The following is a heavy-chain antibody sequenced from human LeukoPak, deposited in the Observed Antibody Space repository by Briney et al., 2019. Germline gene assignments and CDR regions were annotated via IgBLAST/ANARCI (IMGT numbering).Heavy chain of an antibody. J-gene: IGHJ4*02. CDR1: GGSINRHF. Sequence: SETLSLTCVVSGGSINRHFWSWIRQPAGKGLEWIGRIYSDGGTDYSPSVESRVSMSVDTSKNQFSLKVRSVTAADTAVYYCARGVNGGNYFDYWGQGALVAVSS. V-gene: IGHV4-4*07. CDR2: IYSDGGT. D-gene: IGHD2-8*01. CDR3: ARGVNGGNYFDY.